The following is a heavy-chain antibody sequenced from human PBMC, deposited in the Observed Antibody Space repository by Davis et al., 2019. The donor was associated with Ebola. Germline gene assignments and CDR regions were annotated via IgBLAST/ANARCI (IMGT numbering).Heavy chain of an antibody. CDR3: ARDLRYDSSGYDYYFYMDV. Sequence: PSETLSLTCTVSGGSISRGGSYWTWIRQHPGKGLEWIGYIYYSGSTYHKPSLKSRVTISLDTSKNQFSLNLSSVTAADTAVYYCARDLRYDSSGYDYYFYMDVWGKGTTVTVSS. CDR2: IYYSGST. CDR1: GGSISRGGSY. V-gene: IGHV4-31*03. J-gene: IGHJ6*03. D-gene: IGHD3-22*01.